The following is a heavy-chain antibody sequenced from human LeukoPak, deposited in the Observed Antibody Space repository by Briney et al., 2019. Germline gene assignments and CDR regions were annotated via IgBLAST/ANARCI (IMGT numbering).Heavy chain of an antibody. Sequence: ASVKVSCKASGGTFSSYAISWVRQAPGQGLEWMGWISGYNGKTNYAQKIQGRVTMTTDTATSTAYMELRSLRSDDTAVYYCARDALTLGWSSFDYWGQGTLVTVSS. D-gene: IGHD2-15*01. CDR1: GGTFSSYA. J-gene: IGHJ4*02. V-gene: IGHV1-18*01. CDR3: ARDALTLGWSSFDY. CDR2: ISGYNGKT.